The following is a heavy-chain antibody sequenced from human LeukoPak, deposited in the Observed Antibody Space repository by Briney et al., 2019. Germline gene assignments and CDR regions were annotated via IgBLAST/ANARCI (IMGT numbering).Heavy chain of an antibody. CDR3: ARDYYYCSSTSCLSDY. CDR1: GFTFSSYS. J-gene: IGHJ4*02. D-gene: IGHD2-2*01. Sequence: PGGSLRLSCAASGFTFSSYSMNWVRQAPGKGLEWVSSISSSSSSYIYYADSVKGRFTISRDNAKNSLYLQMNSLRAEDTAVYYCARDYYYCSSTSCLSDYWGQGTLVTVSS. V-gene: IGHV3-21*01. CDR2: ISSSSSSYI.